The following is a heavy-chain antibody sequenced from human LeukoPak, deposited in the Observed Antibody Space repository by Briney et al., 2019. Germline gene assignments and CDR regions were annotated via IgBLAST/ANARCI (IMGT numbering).Heavy chain of an antibody. V-gene: IGHV1-2*04. J-gene: IGHJ4*02. CDR2: INPNSGGT. CDR3: AILPRAVAGPQDQDY. Sequence: ASVKVSCKASGYTFTGYYMHWVRQAPGQGREWMGWINPNSGGTNYAQKFQGWVTMTRDTSISTAYMELSRLRSDDTAVYYCAILPRAVAGPQDQDYWGQGTLVTVSS. CDR1: GYTFTGYY. D-gene: IGHD6-19*01.